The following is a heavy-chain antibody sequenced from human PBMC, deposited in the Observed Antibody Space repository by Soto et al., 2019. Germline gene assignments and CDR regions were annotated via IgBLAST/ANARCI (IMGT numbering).Heavy chain of an antibody. Sequence: PSETLSLTCTVSGGSISSGDYYWSWIRQPPGKGLEWIGYIYYSGSTYYNPSLKSRVTISVDTSKNQFSLKLSSVTAADTALYYCARDRVYSSSPSYDFDYWGQGTLVTVSS. CDR3: ARDRVYSSSPSYDFDY. D-gene: IGHD6-6*01. J-gene: IGHJ4*02. CDR1: GGSISSGDYY. V-gene: IGHV4-30-4*01. CDR2: IYYSGST.